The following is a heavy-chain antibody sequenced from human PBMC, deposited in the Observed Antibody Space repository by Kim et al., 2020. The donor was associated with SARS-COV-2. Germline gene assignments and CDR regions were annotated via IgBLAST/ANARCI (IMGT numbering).Heavy chain of an antibody. CDR1: GFTFDDYA. CDR2: ISGDGGST. J-gene: IGHJ4*02. D-gene: IGHD2-2*01. V-gene: IGHV3-43*02. CDR3: AKDSCSSTSCHRDY. Sequence: GGSLRLSCAASGFTFDDYAMHWVRQAPGKGLEWVSLISGDGGSTYYADSVKGRFTISRDNSKNSLYLQMNSLRTEDTALYYCAKDSCSSTSCHRDYWGQRTLVTVSS.